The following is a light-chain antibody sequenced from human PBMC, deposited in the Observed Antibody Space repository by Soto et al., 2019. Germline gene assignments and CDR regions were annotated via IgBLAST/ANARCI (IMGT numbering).Light chain of an antibody. V-gene: IGLV3-21*02. CDR3: QVWESSGDQHV. Sequence: SYQLTQTPYVSVTRRQTSRLACGGNNIEVKRVHWYQQKPGQAPLLVVFDNSDRPSGIPERFSGSNYGNSATLTINRVEAGDEADYYCQVWESSGDQHVFGAGTKVTVL. J-gene: IGLJ1*01. CDR2: DNS. CDR1: NIEVKR.